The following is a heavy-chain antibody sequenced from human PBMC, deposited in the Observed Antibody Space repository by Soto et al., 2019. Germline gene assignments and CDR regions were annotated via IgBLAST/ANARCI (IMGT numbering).Heavy chain of an antibody. V-gene: IGHV4-34*01. J-gene: IGHJ4*02. D-gene: IGHD3-10*01. CDR2: IHHSGST. CDR1: GGSISDYY. CDR3: ASYGRGTYYYGYYFHH. Sequence: TSETLSLTCTVSGGSISDYYWTWIRQPPGKGLEWIGEIHHSGSTNYNPSLKSRVTISLDTSKNQFSLKLSSVTAADAAVYYCASYGRGTYYYGYYFHHWGQGTPVTVSS.